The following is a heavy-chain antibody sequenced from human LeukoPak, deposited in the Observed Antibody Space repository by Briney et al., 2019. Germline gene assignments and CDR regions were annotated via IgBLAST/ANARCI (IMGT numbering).Heavy chain of an antibody. CDR3: AKEPGKFDY. D-gene: IGHD1-14*01. CDR1: GFTFTSYD. J-gene: IGHJ4*02. CDR2: ISNGGGTI. Sequence: GGSLRLSCVISGFTFTSYDFNWVRQAPGKGLEWVSYISNGGGTIYYADSVKGRFSISRDNSKNSLYLQMNSLRSEDTAMYYCAKEPGKFDYWGQGTLVAVSS. V-gene: IGHV3-48*03.